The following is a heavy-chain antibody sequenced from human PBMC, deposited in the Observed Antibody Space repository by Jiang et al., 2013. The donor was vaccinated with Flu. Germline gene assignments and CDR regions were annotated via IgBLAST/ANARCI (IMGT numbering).Heavy chain of an antibody. J-gene: IGHJ6*02. CDR2: INHSGST. Sequence: LLKPSETLSLTCAAYGGSFSGYYWSWIRQPPGKGLEWIGEINHSGSTNYNPSLKSRVTISVDTSKNQFSLKLSSVTAADTAVYYCARGEVVYAKVPLYYYYGMDVWGQGTT. CDR3: ARGEVVYAKVPLYYYYGMDV. V-gene: IGHV4-34*01. CDR1: GGSFSGYY. D-gene: IGHD2-8*02.